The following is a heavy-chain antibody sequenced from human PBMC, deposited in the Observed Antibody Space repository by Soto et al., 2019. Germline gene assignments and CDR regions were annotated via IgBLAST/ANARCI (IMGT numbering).Heavy chain of an antibody. D-gene: IGHD2-2*01. CDR3: ARFCPRAALAYCSSTSCYGAFDI. J-gene: IGHJ3*02. CDR2: IYHSGST. CDR1: SGSISSSNW. V-gene: IGHV4-4*02. Sequence: SETLSLTCAVSSGSISSSNWWSWVRQPPGKGLERNGEIYHSGSTNYNPSLKSRVTISVDKSKNHFSLKLSSVTAADTAVYFCARFCPRAALAYCSSTSCYGAFDIWGQGTMVTVSS.